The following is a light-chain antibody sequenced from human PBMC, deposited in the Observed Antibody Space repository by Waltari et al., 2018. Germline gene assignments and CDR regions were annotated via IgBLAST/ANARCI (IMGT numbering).Light chain of an antibody. J-gene: IGLJ2*01. CDR3: QSYDSTTQV. CDR2: EDD. Sequence: NFVLTQPPPVSGSPGEPIILSCTRRSGAISTFYVQWYQQRPGGAPTTVMYEDDRRPSGVPDRFSGSIDRSSNSASLTISGLLSEDEADYYCQSYDSTTQVFGGGTKLTVL. CDR1: SGAISTFY. V-gene: IGLV6-57*03.